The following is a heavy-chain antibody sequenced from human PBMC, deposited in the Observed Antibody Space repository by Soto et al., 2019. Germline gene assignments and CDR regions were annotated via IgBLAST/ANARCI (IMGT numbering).Heavy chain of an antibody. D-gene: IGHD1-26*01. Sequence: SVKVSCKAPAGTFNRYASSWVRQAPGQGLEWMGGIIPIFGTANYAQKFQGRVTITADESTSTAYMELSSLRSEDTAVYYCASSLSGSYYYVDYWGQGTLVTVSS. V-gene: IGHV1-69*01. CDR1: AGTFNRYA. J-gene: IGHJ4*02. CDR2: IIPIFGTA. CDR3: ASSLSGSYYYVDY.